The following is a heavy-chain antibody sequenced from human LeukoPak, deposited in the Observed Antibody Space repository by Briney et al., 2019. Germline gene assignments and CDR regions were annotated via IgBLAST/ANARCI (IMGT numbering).Heavy chain of an antibody. CDR1: GGTFSSYT. J-gene: IGHJ4*02. V-gene: IGHV1-69*04. CDR2: IIPILGIA. D-gene: IGHD3-10*01. Sequence: SVKVSCKASGGTFSSYTISWVRQAPGQGLEWMGRIIPILGIANYAQKFQGRVTITADKSTSTAYMELSSLRSEDTAVYYCARDPEHGSGNFDYWGQGTLVTVSS. CDR3: ARDPEHGSGNFDY.